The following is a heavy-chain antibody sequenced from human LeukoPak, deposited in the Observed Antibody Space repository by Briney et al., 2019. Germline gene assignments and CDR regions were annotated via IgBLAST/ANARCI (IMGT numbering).Heavy chain of an antibody. V-gene: IGHV1-2*02. CDR1: GYTFTGYY. Sequence: ASVKVSCKASGYTFTGYYMHWVRQAPGQGLEWIGWINPNSGGTNYAQKFQGRVTMTRDTSISTAYMELSRLRSDDTAVYYCARGPRRDGYNPDYWGQGTLVTVSS. D-gene: IGHD5-24*01. CDR3: ARGPRRDGYNPDY. CDR2: INPNSGGT. J-gene: IGHJ4*02.